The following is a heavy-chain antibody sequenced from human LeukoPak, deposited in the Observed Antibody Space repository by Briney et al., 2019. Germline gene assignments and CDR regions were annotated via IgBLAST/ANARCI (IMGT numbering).Heavy chain of an antibody. CDR1: GYTFSDYF. Sequence: ASVKVSCKASGYTFSDYFMHWVRQAPGQGLEWMGWISPEGGDTHYAQRFQGRVTMTRDTSISAAYMELTSLNFDDTAVYYCARNYGHNSKYFDFWGQGTLVTVSS. J-gene: IGHJ4*02. V-gene: IGHV1-2*02. CDR2: ISPEGGDT. CDR3: ARNYGHNSKYFDF. D-gene: IGHD4-17*01.